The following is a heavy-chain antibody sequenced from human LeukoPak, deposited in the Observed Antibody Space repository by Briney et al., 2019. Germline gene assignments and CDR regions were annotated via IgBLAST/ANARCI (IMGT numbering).Heavy chain of an antibody. Sequence: SETLSLTCTVSGGSISSGSYYWSWIRQPPGKGLEWIGYIYYSGSTYYNPSLKSRVTISVDTSKNQFSLKLSSVTAADTAVYYCARAQSDILTGYYHYYFDYWGQGTLVTVSS. CDR2: IYYSGST. CDR1: GGSISSGSYY. V-gene: IGHV4-30-4*07. D-gene: IGHD3-9*01. J-gene: IGHJ4*02. CDR3: ARAQSDILTGYYHYYFDY.